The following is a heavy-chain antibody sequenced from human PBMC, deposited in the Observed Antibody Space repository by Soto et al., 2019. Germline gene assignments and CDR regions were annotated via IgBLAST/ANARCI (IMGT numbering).Heavy chain of an antibody. Sequence: GGSLRLSCAASGFTFSSYSMNWVRQAPGKGLEWVSSISSSSSYIYYADSVKGRFTISRDNAKNSLYLQMNSLRAEDTAVYYCARESAVAGPRPPFDYWGQGPLVTVSS. CDR1: GFTFSSYS. V-gene: IGHV3-21*01. CDR2: ISSSSSYI. CDR3: ARESAVAGPRPPFDY. D-gene: IGHD6-19*01. J-gene: IGHJ4*02.